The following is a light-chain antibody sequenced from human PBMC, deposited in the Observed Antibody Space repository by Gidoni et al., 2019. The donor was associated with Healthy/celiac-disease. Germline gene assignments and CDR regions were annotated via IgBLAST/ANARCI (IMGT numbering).Light chain of an antibody. CDR2: GAS. Sequence: EIVMTQSPATLSVSPGERATLSCRASHSVSSNLAWYQQKPGQVPRLLIYGASTRATGIPARFSGSGSGTEFTLTISSLQSEDFAVYYCQQYNNWPPLTFGGGTKVEIK. CDR1: HSVSSN. CDR3: QQYNNWPPLT. V-gene: IGKV3-15*01. J-gene: IGKJ4*01.